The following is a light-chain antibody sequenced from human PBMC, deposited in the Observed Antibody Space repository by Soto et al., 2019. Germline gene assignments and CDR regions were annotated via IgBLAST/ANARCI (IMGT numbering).Light chain of an antibody. CDR1: QSISSY. CDR3: QQRSNWPPIT. V-gene: IGKV3-11*01. Sequence: ETVLAQSPATLSLSPWERAALSCTVSQSISSYLAWYQQKPGQAPRLLIYDASNRATGIPARFSGSGSGTDFTLTISSLEPEDFAVYYCQQRSNWPPITFGQGTRLENK. J-gene: IGKJ5*01. CDR2: DAS.